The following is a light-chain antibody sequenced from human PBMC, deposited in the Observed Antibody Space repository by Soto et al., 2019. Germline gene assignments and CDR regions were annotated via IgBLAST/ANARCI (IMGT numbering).Light chain of an antibody. Sequence: EIVLTQSPGTLSLSPGERATLSCRASQSVDSTFLAWYQQKPGQSPRLLLYATSSRGAGVPDRFSASGSGTDFTLTISRLEPEDSALYYCHQYGRSPRTFGQGT. J-gene: IGKJ1*01. V-gene: IGKV3-20*01. CDR3: HQYGRSPRT. CDR1: QSVDSTF. CDR2: ATS.